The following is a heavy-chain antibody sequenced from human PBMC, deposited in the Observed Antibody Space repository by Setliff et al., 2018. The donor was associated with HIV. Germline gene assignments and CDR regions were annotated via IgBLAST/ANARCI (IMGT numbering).Heavy chain of an antibody. CDR2: IHPRDSDT. D-gene: IGHD3-10*01. V-gene: IGHV5-51*01. J-gene: IGHJ5*02. Sequence: GESLKISCKGFGYSFTSYLIAWVRQTHGKGLEWMGNIHPRDSDTRYSPSFQGQVTLSVDKSISTAYLQWSSLKASDTAMYYCVRHVSSSAVFDPWGQGTLVTVSS. CDR1: GYSFTSYL. CDR3: VRHVSSSAVFDP.